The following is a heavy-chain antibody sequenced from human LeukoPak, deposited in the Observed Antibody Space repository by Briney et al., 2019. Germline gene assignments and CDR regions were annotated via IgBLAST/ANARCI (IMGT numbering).Heavy chain of an antibody. D-gene: IGHD4-23*01. CDR1: GFTVSSNY. CDR2: ISSSSSYI. J-gene: IGHJ4*02. CDR3: ARGLDYGGNFGY. V-gene: IGHV3-21*01. Sequence: NPGGSLRLSCAASGFTVSSNYMNWVRQAPGKGLEWVSSISSSSSYIYYADSVKGRFTISRDNAKNSLYLQMNSLRAEDTAVYYCARGLDYGGNFGYWGQGTLVTVSS.